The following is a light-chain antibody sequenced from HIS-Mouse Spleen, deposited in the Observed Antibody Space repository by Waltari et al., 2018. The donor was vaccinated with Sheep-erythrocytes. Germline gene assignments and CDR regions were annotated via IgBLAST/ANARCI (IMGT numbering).Light chain of an antibody. CDR1: SSNIGAGYD. J-gene: IGLJ2*01. Sequence: QSVLTQPPSVSGAPGQRVTISCTGSSSNIGAGYDVHWYQQLPGTAPKLPIYGNSNPPSGVPDRFSGSKSGTSASLDITGLQAEDEADYYCQSYDSSLSAVVFGGGTKLTVL. CDR3: QSYDSSLSAVV. V-gene: IGLV1-40*01. CDR2: GNS.